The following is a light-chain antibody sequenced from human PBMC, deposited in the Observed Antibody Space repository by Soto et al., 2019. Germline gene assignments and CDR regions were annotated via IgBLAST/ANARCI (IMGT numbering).Light chain of an antibody. CDR1: QSVTNSE. V-gene: IGKV3-20*01. CDR3: QQYGSSLFT. CDR2: AAS. Sequence: FVLTQSPGNLSLSPGERVTLSCKVSQSVTNSELAWYQQKPGQAPRPLIYAASSRATGIPDRFSGGGSGTDFTLTITSLEPEDFAVYYCQQYGSSLFTFGGGTKVDIK. J-gene: IGKJ4*01.